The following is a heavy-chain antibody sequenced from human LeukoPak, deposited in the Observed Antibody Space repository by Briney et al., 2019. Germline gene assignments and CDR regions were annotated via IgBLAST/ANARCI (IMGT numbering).Heavy chain of an antibody. V-gene: IGHV4-39*01. J-gene: IGHJ4*02. CDR1: GGSMSSSSSY. CDR3: ARHPPSRGYSYGYPPNYFDY. D-gene: IGHD5-18*01. Sequence: SETLSLTCTVSGGSMSSSSSYWGWIRQPPGQGLEWIGSIYYSGSTYYNPSLKSRVTISVDTSKNQFSLKLSSVTAADTAVYYCARHPPSRGYSYGYPPNYFDYWGQGTLVTVSS. CDR2: IYYSGST.